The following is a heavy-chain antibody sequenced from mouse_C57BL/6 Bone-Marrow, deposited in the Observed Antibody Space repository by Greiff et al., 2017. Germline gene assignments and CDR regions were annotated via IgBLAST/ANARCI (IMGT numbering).Heavy chain of an antibody. Sequence: QVQLKESGAELMKPGASVKLSCKATGYTFTGYWIEWVKQRPGHGLEWIGEIYPRSGNTYYNEKFKGKATLTADKSSSTAYMELRSLTSEDSAVYFCARSGPPWYFDVWGTGTTVTVSS. D-gene: IGHD3-1*01. CDR2: IYPRSGNT. CDR1: GYTFTGYW. V-gene: IGHV1-9*01. J-gene: IGHJ1*03. CDR3: ARSGPPWYFDV.